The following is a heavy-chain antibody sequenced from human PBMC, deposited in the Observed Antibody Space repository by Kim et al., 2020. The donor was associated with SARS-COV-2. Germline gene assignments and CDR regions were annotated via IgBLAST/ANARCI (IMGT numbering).Heavy chain of an antibody. CDR1: GGSFSGYY. J-gene: IGHJ4*02. CDR3: AREPPITGTPDY. V-gene: IGHV4-34*01. CDR2: INHSGST. D-gene: IGHD1-7*01. Sequence: SETLSLTCAVYGGSFSGYYWSWIRQPPGKGLEWIGEINHSGSTNYNPSLKSRVTISVDTSKNQFSLKLSSVTAADTAVYYCAREPPITGTPDYWGQGTLVTVSS.